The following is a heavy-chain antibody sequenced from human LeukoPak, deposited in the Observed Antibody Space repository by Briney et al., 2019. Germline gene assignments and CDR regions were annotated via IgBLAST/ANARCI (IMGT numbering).Heavy chain of an antibody. D-gene: IGHD3-16*01. J-gene: IGHJ4*02. Sequence: GGSLRLSCAASVFTFSSYAMHWVRQAPGKGLEWVAVISYDGSNKYYADSVKGRFTISRDNSKNTLYLQMNSLRAGDTAVYYCARDWANFDYWGQGTLVTVSS. CDR3: ARDWANFDY. CDR2: ISYDGSNK. CDR1: VFTFSSYA. V-gene: IGHV3-30*04.